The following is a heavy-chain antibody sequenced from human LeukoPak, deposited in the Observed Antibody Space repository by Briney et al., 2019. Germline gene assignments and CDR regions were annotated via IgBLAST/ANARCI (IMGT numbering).Heavy chain of an antibody. CDR3: ATITASGYAGNY. V-gene: IGHV1-2*06. D-gene: IGHD5-12*01. CDR2: INPNSGGT. J-gene: IGHJ4*02. CDR1: GYTFTGYY. Sequence: ASVKVSCEASGYTFTGYYMHWVRQAPGQELEWMGRINPNSGGTNYAQKFQGRVTMTRDTSISTAYMELSRLRSDDTAVYYCATITASGYAGNYWGQGTLVTVSS.